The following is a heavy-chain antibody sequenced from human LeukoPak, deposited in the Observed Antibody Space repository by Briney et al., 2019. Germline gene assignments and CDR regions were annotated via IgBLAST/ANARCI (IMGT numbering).Heavy chain of an antibody. CDR1: GGSVGSGSYY. CDR3: AATEVVVPAAPFETFDY. CDR2: IYYSGST. Sequence: SETLSLTCTVSGGSVGSGSYYWSWIRQPPGKGLEWIGYIYYSGSTNYNPSLKSRVTISVDTSKNQFSLKLSSVTAADTAVYYFAATEVVVPAAPFETFDYWGQGTLVTVSS. J-gene: IGHJ4*02. V-gene: IGHV4-61*01. D-gene: IGHD2-2*01.